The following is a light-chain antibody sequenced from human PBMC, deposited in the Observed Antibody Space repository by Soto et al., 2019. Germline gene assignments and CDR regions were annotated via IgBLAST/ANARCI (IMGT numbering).Light chain of an antibody. CDR2: DVS. CDR1: SSDVGGYNY. Sequence: QSALTQPASVSGSPGQSITISFTGTSSDVGGYNYVSWYQQHPGKAPKLMIYDVSNRHSGVSNRFSGSKSGNTSSLTISGLQAEDDADYYFSSYTRSSFYVFGTGTKVTV. V-gene: IGLV2-14*01. CDR3: SSYTRSSFYV. J-gene: IGLJ1*01.